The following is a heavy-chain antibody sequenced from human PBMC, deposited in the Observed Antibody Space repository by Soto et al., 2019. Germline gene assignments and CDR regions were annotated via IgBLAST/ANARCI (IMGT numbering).Heavy chain of an antibody. D-gene: IGHD5-18*01. V-gene: IGHV1-69*13. Sequence: GASVKVSCKASGGTFSIYAISWVRQAPGQGLEWMGGIIPIFGTANYAQKFQGRVTITADESTSTAYMELSSLRSEDTAVYYCARAGYSYGRPPDNWFDPWGQGTLVTVSS. CDR1: GGTFSIYA. CDR2: IIPIFGTA. CDR3: ARAGYSYGRPPDNWFDP. J-gene: IGHJ5*02.